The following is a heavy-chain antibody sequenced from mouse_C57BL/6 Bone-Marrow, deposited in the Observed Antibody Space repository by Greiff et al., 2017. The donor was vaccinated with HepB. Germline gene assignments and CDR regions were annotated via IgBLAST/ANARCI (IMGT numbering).Heavy chain of an antibody. D-gene: IGHD3-3*01. CDR2: IRLKSDNYAT. CDR3: TGKGGRGNYFDY. J-gene: IGHJ2*01. Sequence: DVMLVESGGGLVQPGGSMKLSCVASGFTFSNYWMNWVRQSPEKGLEWVAQIRLKSDNYATNYAESVKGRFTISRDDSKSSVYLQMNNLRAEDTGIYYCTGKGGRGNYFDYWGQGTTLTVSS. CDR1: GFTFSNYW. V-gene: IGHV6-3*01.